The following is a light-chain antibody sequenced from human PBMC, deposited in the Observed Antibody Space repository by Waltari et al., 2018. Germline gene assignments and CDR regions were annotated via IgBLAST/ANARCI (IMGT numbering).Light chain of an antibody. J-gene: IGLJ2*01. CDR2: GVS. V-gene: IGLV2-8*01. CDR3: SSYVGNNNLI. Sequence: WYQQHPGKAPKLMSDGVSKRPSGVPDRFSGSKSGNTASLTVSGLQAEDEADYYCSSYVGNNNLIFGGGTKLTVL.